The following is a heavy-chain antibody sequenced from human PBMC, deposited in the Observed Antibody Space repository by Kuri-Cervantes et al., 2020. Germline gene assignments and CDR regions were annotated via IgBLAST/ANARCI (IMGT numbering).Heavy chain of an antibody. D-gene: IGHD5-12*01. Sequence: GSLRLSCTVSGGSISSYYWSWIRQPPGKGLEWIGYTYYSGSTNYNPSLKSRVTISVDTSKNQFSLKLSSVTAADTAVYYCARGYSGYSIKYWGQGTLVTVSS. CDR3: ARGYSGYSIKY. CDR2: TYYSGST. V-gene: IGHV4-59*12. J-gene: IGHJ4*02. CDR1: GGSISSYY.